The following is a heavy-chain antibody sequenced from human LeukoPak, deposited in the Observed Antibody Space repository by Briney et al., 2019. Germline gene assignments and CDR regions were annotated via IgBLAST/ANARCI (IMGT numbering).Heavy chain of an antibody. J-gene: IGHJ3*02. CDR3: ARGVSGTGPDI. D-gene: IGHD5/OR15-5a*01. CDR1: GFTFSSYW. CDR2: INSDGSST. V-gene: IGHV3-74*01. Sequence: GGSLRLSCAASGFTFSSYWMHWVRQAPGKGLVWVSRINSDGSSTSYADSVKGRFTISRDNAKNTLYLQMNSLRAEDTAVYYCARGVSGTGPDIWGLGTMVTVSS.